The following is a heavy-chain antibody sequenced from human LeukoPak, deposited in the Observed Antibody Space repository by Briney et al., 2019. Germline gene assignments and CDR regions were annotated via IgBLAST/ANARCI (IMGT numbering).Heavy chain of an antibody. D-gene: IGHD3-10*01. V-gene: IGHV4-30-2*01. J-gene: IGHJ5*02. CDR3: ASFLWYRNWFDP. Sequence: SETLSLTRAVSGGSISSGGYSWSWIRQPPGKGLEWIGYIYHSGSTYYNPSLKSRVTISVDRSKNQFSLKLSSVTAADTAVYYCASFLWYRNWFDPWGQGTLVTVSS. CDR1: GGSISSGGYS. CDR2: IYHSGST.